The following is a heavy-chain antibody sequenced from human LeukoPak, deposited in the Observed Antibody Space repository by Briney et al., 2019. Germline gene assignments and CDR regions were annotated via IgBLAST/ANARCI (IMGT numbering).Heavy chain of an antibody. CDR2: IWYDGSNK. CDR3: ARSLERDYHGSGTYYMNNWFDP. Sequence: GRSLRLSCAASGFTFSNYGMHWVRQAPGKGLEWVAVIWYDGSNKYYADSVKGRFTISGDTSKNTLYLQMNSLRAEDTAAYYCARSLERDYHGSGTYYMNNWFDPWGQGTLVTVSS. D-gene: IGHD3-10*01. J-gene: IGHJ5*02. V-gene: IGHV3-33*01. CDR1: GFTFSNYG.